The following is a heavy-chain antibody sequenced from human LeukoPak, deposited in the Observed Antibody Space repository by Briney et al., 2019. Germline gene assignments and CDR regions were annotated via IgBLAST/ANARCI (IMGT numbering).Heavy chain of an antibody. J-gene: IGHJ4*02. D-gene: IGHD6-19*01. CDR2: ISGNGGST. CDR1: GFTFSNFG. Sequence: GGSLRLSCAASGFTFSNFGMTWVRQAPGKGLEWVSTISGNGGSTYYADSVKGRFTISRDNSKNTLYLQMNSLRAEDTAVYYCAKASRQGAVASPLDYWGQGTLVTVSS. V-gene: IGHV3-23*01. CDR3: AKASRQGAVASPLDY.